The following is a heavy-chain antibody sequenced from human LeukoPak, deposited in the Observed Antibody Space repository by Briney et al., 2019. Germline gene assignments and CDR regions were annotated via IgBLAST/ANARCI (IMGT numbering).Heavy chain of an antibody. CDR1: GFTFSSYA. J-gene: IGHJ6*02. V-gene: IGHV3-23*01. CDR2: ISGSGGST. D-gene: IGHD5-18*01. Sequence: GGSLRLSCAASGFTFSSYAMSWVRQAPGKGLDWVSAISGSGGSTYYADSVKGRFTISRDNSKNTQYLQMNSLRVEDPAVYYCARLSGRILIWPQPFGDGMDVWGQGTTVTVSS. CDR3: ARLSGRILIWPQPFGDGMDV.